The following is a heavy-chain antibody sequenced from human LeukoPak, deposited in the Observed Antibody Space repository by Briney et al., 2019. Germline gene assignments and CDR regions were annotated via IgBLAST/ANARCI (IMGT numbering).Heavy chain of an antibody. J-gene: IGHJ4*02. CDR2: ISSSGSTI. D-gene: IGHD2-15*01. CDR3: AKSFVVVVAAIPDY. Sequence: PGGSLRLSCAASGFTFSDYYMSWIRHAPGKGLEWVSYISSSGSTIYYADSVKGRFTISRDNAKNSLYLQMNSLRAEDTAVYYCAKSFVVVVAAIPDYWGQGTLVTVSS. CDR1: GFTFSDYY. V-gene: IGHV3-11*01.